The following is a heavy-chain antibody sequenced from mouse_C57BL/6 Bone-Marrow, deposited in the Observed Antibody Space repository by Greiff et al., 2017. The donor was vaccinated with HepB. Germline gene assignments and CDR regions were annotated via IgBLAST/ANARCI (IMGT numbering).Heavy chain of an antibody. D-gene: IGHD1-1*01. J-gene: IGHJ3*01. CDR3: AKFYVIAVGAL. CDR2: IDPSDSYT. V-gene: IGHV1-59*01. CDR1: GYTFTSYW. Sequence: VQLQQPGAELVRPGTSVKLSCKASGYTFTSYWMHWVKQRPGQGLEWIGVIDPSDSYTNYNQKFKGKATLTVDTSSSTAYMQRSSLTSVGSAVYYCAKFYVIAVGALWGPGALVSVSP.